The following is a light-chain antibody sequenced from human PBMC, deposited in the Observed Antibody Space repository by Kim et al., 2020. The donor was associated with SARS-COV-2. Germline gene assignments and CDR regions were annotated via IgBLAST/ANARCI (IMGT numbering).Light chain of an antibody. J-gene: IGKJ2*01. CDR3: QQYAGPSRT. CDR1: KHDTNNN. CDR2: GAS. Sequence: WSPGDRATPTCRASKHDTNNNFAWFQQKPGQAPRLLIFGASTRATGIPDRFSGSGSGTDFTLTISRLEPEDFAVYYCQQYAGPSRTFGQGTKLEI. V-gene: IGKV3-20*01.